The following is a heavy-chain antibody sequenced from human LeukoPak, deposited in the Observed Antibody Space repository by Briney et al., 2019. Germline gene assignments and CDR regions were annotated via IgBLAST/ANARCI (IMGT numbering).Heavy chain of an antibody. CDR1: GVSISSDY. V-gene: IGHV4-59*01. CDR3: AREDYYYDSSGYPHEPFDI. D-gene: IGHD3-22*01. CDR2: IDHSGST. J-gene: IGHJ3*02. Sequence: SETLSLTCTVSGVSISSDYWSWIRQPPGKGLEWIGYIDHSGSTNYNPSLKSRVTISVDTSKNQFSLKLSSVTAADTAVYYCAREDYYYDSSGYPHEPFDIWGQGTMVNVSS.